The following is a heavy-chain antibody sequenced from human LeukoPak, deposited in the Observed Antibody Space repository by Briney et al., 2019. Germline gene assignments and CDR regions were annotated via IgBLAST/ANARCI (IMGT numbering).Heavy chain of an antibody. V-gene: IGHV3-30*03. CDR3: ARDNQGQDY. D-gene: IGHD1-14*01. J-gene: IGHJ4*02. CDR2: ISYDGSNK. Sequence: PGGSLRLSCAASGFTFSSYGMHWVRQAPGKGLEWVAVISYDGSNKYYADSVKGRFTISRDNSKNTLYLQMNSLRAKDMAVYYCARDNQGQDYWGQGTLVTVSS. CDR1: GFTFSSYG.